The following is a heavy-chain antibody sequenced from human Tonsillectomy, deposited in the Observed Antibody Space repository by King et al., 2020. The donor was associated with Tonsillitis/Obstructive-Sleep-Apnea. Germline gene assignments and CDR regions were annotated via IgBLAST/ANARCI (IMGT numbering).Heavy chain of an antibody. D-gene: IGHD3-16*01. J-gene: IGHJ4*02. CDR3: ARPGDDLGFDF. CDR2: ISSVGSHT. Sequence: VQLVESGGGLVKPGGSLRLSCAVSGFTFSDYFMSWIRQAPGKGLDWLSYISSVGSHTSYADSVKGRFTISRDNANNLLYLQLDSLRAEDTAIYYCARPGDDLGFDFWGQGALVTVST. CDR1: GFTFSDYF. V-gene: IGHV3-11*05.